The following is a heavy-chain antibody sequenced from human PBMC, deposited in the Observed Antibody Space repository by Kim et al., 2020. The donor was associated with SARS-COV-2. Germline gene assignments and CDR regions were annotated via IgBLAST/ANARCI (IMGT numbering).Heavy chain of an antibody. CDR2: VWYDGNKK. V-gene: IGHV3-33*01. Sequence: GGSLRLSCAASGFTFSNYGMHWVRQAPDKGLEWVAVVWYDGNKKYYADSVKGRFTVSKDNSKKTVYLQMNSLRAEDTAVYYCARDAASSGRYGFFDYLG. J-gene: IGHJ4*01. D-gene: IGHD3-22*01. CDR3: ARDAASSGRYGFFDY. CDR1: GFTFSNYG.